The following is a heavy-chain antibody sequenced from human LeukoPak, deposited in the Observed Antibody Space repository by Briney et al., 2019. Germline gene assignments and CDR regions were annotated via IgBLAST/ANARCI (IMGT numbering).Heavy chain of an antibody. D-gene: IGHD5-12*01. CDR1: GFTFSSYS. CDR3: ARVVVATIPHYYYYMDV. V-gene: IGHV3-21*01. CDR2: ISSSSSYI. J-gene: IGHJ6*03. Sequence: GGSLRLSCAASGFTFSSYSMNWVRQAPGKGLEWVSSISSSSSYIYYADSVKGRSTISRDNAKNSLYLQMNSLRAEDTAVYYCARVVVATIPHYYYYMDVWGKGTTVTVSS.